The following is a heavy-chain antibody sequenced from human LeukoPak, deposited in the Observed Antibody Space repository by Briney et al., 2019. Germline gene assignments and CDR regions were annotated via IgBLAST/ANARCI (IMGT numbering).Heavy chain of an antibody. CDR1: GGSISSSSYY. Sequence: SETLSFTCTVSGGSISSSSYYWGWIRQPPGKGLEWIGSIYYSGSTYYNPSLKSRVTISVDTSKNQFSLKLSSVTAADTAVYYCARDVRDTQNAFDIWGQGTMVTVSS. CDR2: IYYSGST. J-gene: IGHJ3*02. CDR3: ARDVRDTQNAFDI. V-gene: IGHV4-39*07.